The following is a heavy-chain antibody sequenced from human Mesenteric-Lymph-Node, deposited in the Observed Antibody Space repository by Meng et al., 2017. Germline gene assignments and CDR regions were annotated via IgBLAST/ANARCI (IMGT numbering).Heavy chain of an antibody. CDR3: ATLSGYHHDY. CDR2: IKSKTGGGAT. J-gene: IGHJ4*02. CDR1: GYIFNDAW. Sequence: GGSLRLSCVASGYIFNDAWMTWVRQAPGRGLEWLGRIKSKTGGGATDYAAPVKGRFTISRDDSTNTLYLQMNSLKTEDTAVYYCATLSGYHHDYWGQGTLVTVSS. V-gene: IGHV3-15*01. D-gene: IGHD3-22*01.